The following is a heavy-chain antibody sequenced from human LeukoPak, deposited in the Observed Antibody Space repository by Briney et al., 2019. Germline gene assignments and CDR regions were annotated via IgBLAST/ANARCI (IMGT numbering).Heavy chain of an antibody. V-gene: IGHV1-69*04. CDR2: IIPILGIA. D-gene: IGHD4-17*01. CDR3: ARGSSLDYGDYKGMDV. Sequence: KVSCKASGGTFSSYAISWVRQAPGQGLEWMGRIIPILGIANYAQKFQGRVTITADKSTSTAYMELSSLRSEDTAVYYCARGSSLDYGDYKGMDVWGQGTTVTVSS. CDR1: GGTFSSYA. J-gene: IGHJ6*02.